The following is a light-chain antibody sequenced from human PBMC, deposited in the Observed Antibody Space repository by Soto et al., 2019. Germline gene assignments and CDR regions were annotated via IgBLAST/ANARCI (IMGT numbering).Light chain of an antibody. CDR3: SSYTGSSTFV. J-gene: IGLJ1*01. CDR1: SSDVGGYNY. V-gene: IGLV2-14*01. CDR2: DVN. Sequence: QSVLPQPASVSGSPGQSITISCTGTSSDVGGYNYVSWYQQLPGKAPKLMIYDVNNRPSGASNRFSGSKSGNTASLTISGLQAEDEADYYCSSYTGSSTFVFGTGTKVTVL.